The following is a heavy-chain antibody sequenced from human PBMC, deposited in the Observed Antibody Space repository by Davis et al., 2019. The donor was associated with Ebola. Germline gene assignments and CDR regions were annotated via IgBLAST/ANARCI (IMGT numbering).Heavy chain of an antibody. J-gene: IGHJ4*02. Sequence: ASVKVSCKASGYTFTDYNIHWMRQAPGQGLEWLGRLILKSGATNYPQKVQGRVTMTRDTSISTVYMELSSLRYDDTADYYCARGHNYAHEYWGQGTLVTVSS. CDR3: ARGHNYAHEY. CDR1: GYTFTDYN. D-gene: IGHD4-11*01. V-gene: IGHV1-2*06. CDR2: LILKSGAT.